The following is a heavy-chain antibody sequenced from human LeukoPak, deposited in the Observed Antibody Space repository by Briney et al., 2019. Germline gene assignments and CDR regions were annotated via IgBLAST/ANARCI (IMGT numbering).Heavy chain of an antibody. CDR3: ATNILVRDIINWFDP. D-gene: IGHD3-10*01. Sequence: ASVKVSCKASGYSFADYYMHWVRQAPGQGLEWMGWIKPKSGDARSAQKFQGRIAMTRYTAISTGYMELSSLRYDDTAVYYCATNILVRDIINWFDPWGQGTLVTVSS. CDR2: IKPKSGDA. V-gene: IGHV1-2*02. J-gene: IGHJ5*02. CDR1: GYSFADYY.